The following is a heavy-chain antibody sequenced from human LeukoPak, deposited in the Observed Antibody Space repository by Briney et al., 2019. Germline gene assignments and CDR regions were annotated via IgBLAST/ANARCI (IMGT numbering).Heavy chain of an antibody. V-gene: IGHV3-7*01. D-gene: IGHD5-12*01. CDR3: ARDQVVDIVATIENFDY. J-gene: IGHJ4*02. CDR1: GFTFSSYW. Sequence: PGGSLRLSCAASGFTFSSYWMSWVRQAPRKGLEWVANIKQDGSEKYYVDSVKGRFTISRDNAKNSLYLQMNSLRAEDTAVYYCARDQVVDIVATIENFDYWGQGTLVTVSS. CDR2: IKQDGSEK.